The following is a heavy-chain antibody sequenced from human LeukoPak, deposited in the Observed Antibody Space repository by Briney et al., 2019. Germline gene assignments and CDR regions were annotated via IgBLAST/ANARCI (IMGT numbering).Heavy chain of an antibody. CDR2: ISAYNGNT. D-gene: IGHD2-2*01. CDR1: VSTFTSYG. CDR3: ARGLSVGYCSSTSCSDWDYYGMDV. Sequence: GASVTVSCKASVSTFTSYGISRVRQATGQGPEWMGWISAYNGNTNYAQKHQGRVTMTTDTSTSTAYMELRSLRSDDTAVYYCARGLSVGYCSSTSCSDWDYYGMDVWGQGTTVTVSS. V-gene: IGHV1-18*01. J-gene: IGHJ6*02.